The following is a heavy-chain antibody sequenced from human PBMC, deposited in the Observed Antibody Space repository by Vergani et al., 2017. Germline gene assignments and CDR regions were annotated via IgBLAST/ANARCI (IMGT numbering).Heavy chain of an antibody. Sequence: QVQLVQSGAEVKKPGASVKVSCKASGYTFTSYAMHWVRQAPGQRLEWMGWINAGNGNTKYSQKIQGRVTITRDTSASTAYMELGSLRTEDTAVYYCAREGFYDYVWGSYRLRGVYYFDYWGQGTLVTVSS. D-gene: IGHD3-16*02. CDR1: GYTFTSYA. CDR3: AREGFYDYVWGSYRLRGVYYFDY. V-gene: IGHV1-3*01. J-gene: IGHJ4*02. CDR2: INAGNGNT.